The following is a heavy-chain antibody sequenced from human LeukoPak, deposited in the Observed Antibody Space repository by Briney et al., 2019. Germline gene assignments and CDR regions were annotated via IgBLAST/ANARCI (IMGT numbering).Heavy chain of an antibody. CDR2: INSDGRST. CDR3: ARVAYGSSWYVNY. CDR1: GFTFSSYW. Sequence: GGSLRLSCAASGFTFSSYWMHWVRQVPGKGLVWVSRINSDGRSTSYADSVKGRFTISRDNAKNTLYLQMNSLTAEDTAVYYCARVAYGSSWYVNYWGQGNLVTVSS. J-gene: IGHJ4*02. D-gene: IGHD6-13*01. V-gene: IGHV3-74*01.